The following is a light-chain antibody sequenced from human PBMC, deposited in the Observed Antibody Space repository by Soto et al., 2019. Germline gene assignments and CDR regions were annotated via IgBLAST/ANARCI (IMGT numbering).Light chain of an antibody. CDR3: QQYKNGWT. CDR1: QSLGGS. J-gene: IGKJ1*01. V-gene: IGKV3-15*01. CDR2: GAS. Sequence: IVMTQSPATLSVSPGERATLSCRANQSLGGSLAWYQQKPGQAPRLLIYGASTRVTGIPARFSGSGSGTEFTLTISSLQSEDFAVYYCQQYKNGWTFGQGTKVEIK.